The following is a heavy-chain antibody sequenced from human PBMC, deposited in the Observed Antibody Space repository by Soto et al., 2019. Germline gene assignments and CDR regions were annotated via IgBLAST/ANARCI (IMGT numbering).Heavy chain of an antibody. CDR1: GGTFSRHA. J-gene: IGHJ3*02. V-gene: IGHV1-69*01. CDR2: IIPMFGTA. CDR3: AKDRPPYYYAPLGAFDI. Sequence: QVQLVQSGAEVRKPGSSVKVSCKASGGTFSRHAISWVRQAPGQGLEWMGGIIPMFGTANHAQKFQGRVTIIADESTSTAYMELSSLRSEDTAIYYCAKDRPPYYYAPLGAFDIWGQGTMVTVSS. D-gene: IGHD3-10*01.